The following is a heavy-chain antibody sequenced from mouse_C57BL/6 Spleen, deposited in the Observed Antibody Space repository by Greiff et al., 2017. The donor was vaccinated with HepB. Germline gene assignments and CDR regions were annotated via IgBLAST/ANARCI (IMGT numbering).Heavy chain of an antibody. CDR2: IYPGDGDT. V-gene: IGHV1-82*01. CDR3: ARSGTTVVPGY. D-gene: IGHD1-1*01. J-gene: IGHJ2*01. CDR1: GYAFSSSW. Sequence: VQLQQSGPELVKPGASVKISCKASGYAFSSSWMNWVKQRPGKGLEWIGRIYPGDGDTNYNGKFKGKATLTADKSSSTAYMQLSSLTSEDSAVYLCARSGTTVVPGYWGQGTTLTVSS.